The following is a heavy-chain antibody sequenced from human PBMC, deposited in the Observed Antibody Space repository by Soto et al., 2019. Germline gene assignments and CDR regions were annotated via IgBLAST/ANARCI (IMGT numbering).Heavy chain of an antibody. Sequence: GGSLRLSCAASGFTFSSYWMHWVRQAPGKGLVWVSRINSDGSSTSYADSVKGRFTISRDNAKNTLYLQMNSLRAEDTAVYYCARGYCSGGSCPAQYYYYMDVWGKGTTVTVSS. CDR2: INSDGSST. CDR1: GFTFSSYW. D-gene: IGHD2-15*01. J-gene: IGHJ6*03. V-gene: IGHV3-74*01. CDR3: ARGYCSGGSCPAQYYYYMDV.